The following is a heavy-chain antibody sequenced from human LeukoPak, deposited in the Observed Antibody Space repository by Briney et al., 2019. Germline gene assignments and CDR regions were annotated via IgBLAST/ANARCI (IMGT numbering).Heavy chain of an antibody. CDR3: ARGTTDGYSYGRFDY. CDR1: GGSISSGGFY. V-gene: IGHV4-31*03. CDR2: IYYSGTT. D-gene: IGHD5-18*01. Sequence: PSETLSLTCTVSGGSISSGGFYWSWIRQHPGKGLKWLGYIYYSGTTYYNPSLKSRVTFSVDTSKNQFSLKLNPVTAADTALYYCARGTTDGYSYGRFDYWGQGTLVTVSS. J-gene: IGHJ4*02.